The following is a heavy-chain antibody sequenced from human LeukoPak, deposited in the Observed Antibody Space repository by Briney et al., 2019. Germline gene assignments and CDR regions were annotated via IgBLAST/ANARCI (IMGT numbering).Heavy chain of an antibody. J-gene: IGHJ4*02. CDR1: GFTFSSYA. D-gene: IGHD3-9*01. Sequence: GGSLRLSCSASGFTFSSYATSWVRQAPGKGLEWVSSISGSGDSAYYADSVKGRFTISRDNSKNTLYLQMSSLRAEDTAVYYCAKLSSYDILTALGNWGQGTLVTVPS. CDR2: ISGSGDSA. V-gene: IGHV3-23*01. CDR3: AKLSSYDILTALGN.